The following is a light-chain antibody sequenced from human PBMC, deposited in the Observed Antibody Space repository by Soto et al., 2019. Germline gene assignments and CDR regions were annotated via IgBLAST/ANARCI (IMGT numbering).Light chain of an antibody. CDR3: QQYNNWPPRT. J-gene: IGKJ1*01. V-gene: IGKV3-15*01. Sequence: EIVMTQSPATLSVSPGERATLSCRASQSVSSNLAWYQQKPGQAPRLLIYGASTRATGIPARFSGSGSGTEFTLTISSLQSEDVAVYYCQQYNNWPPRTF. CDR1: QSVSSN. CDR2: GAS.